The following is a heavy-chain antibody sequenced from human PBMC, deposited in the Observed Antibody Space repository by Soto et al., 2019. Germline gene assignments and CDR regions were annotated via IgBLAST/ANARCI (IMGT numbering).Heavy chain of an antibody. V-gene: IGHV1-2*02. CDR3: ARDHWFDP. J-gene: IGHJ5*02. CDR1: GYTFSDYY. CDR2: INPKSGGT. Sequence: QVQLVQSGAEVKKPGASVKVSCKASGYTFSDYYIHWVRQAPGQGLEWVAWINPKSGGTKYAQKFQGRVTMTRDTSIRTVYMELRSLRSDDTAVYFCARDHWFDPWGQGTLVTVSS.